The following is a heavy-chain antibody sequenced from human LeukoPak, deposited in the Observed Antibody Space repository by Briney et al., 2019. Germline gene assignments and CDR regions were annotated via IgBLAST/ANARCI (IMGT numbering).Heavy chain of an antibody. CDR1: GFTFDDDA. Sequence: GGSLRLSCAASGFTFDDDAKHWGRQAPGKGLRWVSGISWNSGSIGYGDSVKGRFTISRDNAKNSLYLQMNSLRAEDTSLYYCAEDIGSSYPGFRLLHWRQGTLVTVSS. CDR2: ISWNSGSI. V-gene: IGHV3-9*01. D-gene: IGHD3-22*01. CDR3: AEDIGSSYPGFRLLH. J-gene: IGHJ4*02.